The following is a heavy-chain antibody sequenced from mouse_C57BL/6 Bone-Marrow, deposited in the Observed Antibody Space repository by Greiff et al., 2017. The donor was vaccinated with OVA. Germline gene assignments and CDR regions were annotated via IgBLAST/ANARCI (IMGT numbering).Heavy chain of an antibody. Sequence: EVKVVESGGGLVQPGGSLSLSYAASGFTFTDYYMSWVRQPPGKALEWLGFIRNKANGYTTEYSASVKGRFTISRDNSQSILYLQMNALRAEDSATYYCARCLRYFDVWGTGTTVTVSS. CDR3: ARCLRYFDV. CDR1: GFTFTDYY. V-gene: IGHV7-3*01. J-gene: IGHJ1*03. D-gene: IGHD6-2*01. CDR2: IRNKANGYTT.